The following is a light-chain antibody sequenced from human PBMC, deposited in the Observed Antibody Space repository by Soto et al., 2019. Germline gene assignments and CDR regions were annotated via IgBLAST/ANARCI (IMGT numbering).Light chain of an antibody. CDR2: DVS. Sequence: QSALTQPASVSGSPGQSITISCTGTSSDVGGYNYVSWYQQHPGKAPKLMIYDVSNRPSGVSNRFSGSKSGNTASLTISGLQAEDEADYYCSSYTSSSTLGVFGGRTKLTVL. CDR1: SSDVGGYNY. J-gene: IGLJ2*01. V-gene: IGLV2-14*01. CDR3: SSYTSSSTLGV.